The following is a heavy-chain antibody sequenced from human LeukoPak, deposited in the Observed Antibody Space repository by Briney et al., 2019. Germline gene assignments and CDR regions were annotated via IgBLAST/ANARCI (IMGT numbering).Heavy chain of an antibody. J-gene: IGHJ4*02. CDR1: GFTFDDYA. Sequence: GGSLRLSCAASGFTFDDYAMHWVRQAPGKGLEWISLISWDASSTSYADSVKGRFTISRDNSKNSLYLQMNSLRLEDTAVYYCAKDSAIFGSGWHGYFDNWGQGTLVTVSS. V-gene: IGHV3-43D*03. CDR3: AKDSAIFGSGWHGYFDN. CDR2: ISWDASST. D-gene: IGHD6-19*01.